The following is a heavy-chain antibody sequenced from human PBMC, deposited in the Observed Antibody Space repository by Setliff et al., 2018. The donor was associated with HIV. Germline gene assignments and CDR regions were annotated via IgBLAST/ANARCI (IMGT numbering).Heavy chain of an antibody. CDR2: IYYSGST. CDR3: ARVPPLKAFGGVISLYYFVY. Sequence: SETLSLTCTVSGGSISSGGYYWSWIRQHPGKGLEWIGYIYYSGSTYYNPSLKSRVTISVDTSKNQFSLKLSSVTAADTAVYYCARVPPLKAFGGVISLYYFVYWGQGTLVTVSS. V-gene: IGHV4-31*03. J-gene: IGHJ4*02. CDR1: GGSISSGGYY. D-gene: IGHD3-16*02.